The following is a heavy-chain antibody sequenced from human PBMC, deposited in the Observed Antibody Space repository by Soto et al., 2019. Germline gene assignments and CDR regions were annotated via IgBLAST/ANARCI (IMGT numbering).Heavy chain of an antibody. Sequence: SETLSLTCTVSGGSISSSSYYWGWIRQPPGKGLEWIGSIYYSGSTYYNPSLKGRFTISVDTSKNQFSLKLSSVTAADTAVYYCARRGTGWGSDLYFDYWGQGTLVTVSS. CDR2: IYYSGST. CDR1: GGSISSSSYY. CDR3: ARRGTGWGSDLYFDY. J-gene: IGHJ4*02. V-gene: IGHV4-39*01. D-gene: IGHD2-21*01.